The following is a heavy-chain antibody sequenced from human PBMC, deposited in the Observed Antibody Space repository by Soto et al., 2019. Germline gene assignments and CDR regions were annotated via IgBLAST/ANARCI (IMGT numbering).Heavy chain of an antibody. CDR3: AKDRGYYYDSTGSDAFDI. V-gene: IGHV3-23*01. D-gene: IGHD3-22*01. CDR2: ISGSGGST. CDR1: GFTFSSYA. J-gene: IGHJ3*02. Sequence: PGGSLRLSCAASGFTFSSYAMSWVRQAPGKGLEWVSAISGSGGSTYYADSVKGRFTISRDNSKNTLYLQMNSLRAEDTAVYYCAKDRGYYYDSTGSDAFDIWGQGTMVTVSS.